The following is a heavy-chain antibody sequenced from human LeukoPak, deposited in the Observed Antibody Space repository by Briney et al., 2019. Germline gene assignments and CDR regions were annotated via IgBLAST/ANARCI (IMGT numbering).Heavy chain of an antibody. Sequence: ASVKVSCEASGYTFTSYGISWVRQAPGQGLEWMGWVSAYNGNTNYAQKVQGRVTMTTDTSTSTAYMELRSLRSDDTAVYYCARNEAHGSSGYAFDYWGQGTLVTVSS. CDR3: ARNEAHGSSGYAFDY. V-gene: IGHV1-18*01. CDR2: VSAYNGNT. CDR1: GYTFTSYG. J-gene: IGHJ4*02. D-gene: IGHD3-22*01.